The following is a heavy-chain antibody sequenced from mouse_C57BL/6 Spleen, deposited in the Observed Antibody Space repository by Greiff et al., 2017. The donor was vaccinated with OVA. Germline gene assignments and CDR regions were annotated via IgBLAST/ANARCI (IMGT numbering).Heavy chain of an antibody. Sequence: VQLQESGAELVKPGASVKLSCTASGFTINDYYMHWVKQRTEQGLEWIGRIDPEDGETKYATKFQGKATITADTSSNTAYLQRSSLTSEDTAVYYCARYGFYFDYWGQGTTLTVSS. D-gene: IGHD2-2*01. CDR2: IDPEDGET. V-gene: IGHV14-2*01. CDR3: ARYGFYFDY. CDR1: GFTINDYY. J-gene: IGHJ2*01.